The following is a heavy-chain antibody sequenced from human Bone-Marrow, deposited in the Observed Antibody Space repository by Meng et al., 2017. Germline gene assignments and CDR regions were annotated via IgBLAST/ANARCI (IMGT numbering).Heavy chain of an antibody. D-gene: IGHD2-15*01. J-gene: IGHJ4*02. V-gene: IGHV1-2*06. CDR1: GYTFTGYY. CDR2: INPNSGGT. CDR3: ARVRVLVRSPPGRGFPFDY. Sequence: GQVVESGAEVKKPGASVKVSCKASGYTFTGYYMHWVRQAPGQGLEWMGRINPNSGGTNYAQKFQGRVTMTRDTSISTAYMELSRLRSDDTAVYYCARVRVLVRSPPGRGFPFDYWGQGTLVTVSS.